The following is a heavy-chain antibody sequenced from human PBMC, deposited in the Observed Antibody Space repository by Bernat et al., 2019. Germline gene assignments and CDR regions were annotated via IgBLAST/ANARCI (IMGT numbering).Heavy chain of an antibody. D-gene: IGHD5-24*01. CDR1: GLTFSSYW. Sequence: EVQLVESGGGLVQPGGSLRLSCAASGLTFSSYWMHWVRQAPGKGPVWVSRINSDGSSISYADSVKGRFIISRDNAKNTLYLQMNSLRAEDTAVYYCARDVGVATISDAFDIWGQGTMVTVSS. V-gene: IGHV3-74*01. CDR3: ARDVGVATISDAFDI. J-gene: IGHJ3*02. CDR2: INSDGSSI.